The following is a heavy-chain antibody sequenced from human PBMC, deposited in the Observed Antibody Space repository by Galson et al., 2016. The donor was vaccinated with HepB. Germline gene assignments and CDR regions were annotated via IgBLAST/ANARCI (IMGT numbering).Heavy chain of an antibody. J-gene: IGHJ4*02. D-gene: IGHD1-26*01. CDR2: ISGSGGSI. CDR1: GFTFSTYA. CDR3: AKYRSATYYTDYFEY. Sequence: SLRLSCAASGFTFSTYAMTWVRQAPGKGLEWVATISGSGGSIYYADSVKGWFTISRDNSKNTLFLQMKRLRDEDTALYYCAKYRSATYYTDYFEYWGQGTLVTVSS. V-gene: IGHV3-23*01.